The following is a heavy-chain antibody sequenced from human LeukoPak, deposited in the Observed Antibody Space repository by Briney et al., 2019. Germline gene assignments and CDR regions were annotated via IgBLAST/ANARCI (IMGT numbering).Heavy chain of an antibody. CDR2: ISGSGGST. Sequence: GGSLRLSCAASGFSFSSYAMSWVRQTAGKGLEWVSHISGSGGSTYYADSVKGRFTVSRDNSKNTLYLQVNSLRVEDTAVYYCAKHFADTPLAFFDYWGQGTLVTVSS. CDR1: GFSFSSYA. D-gene: IGHD5-18*01. V-gene: IGHV3-23*01. J-gene: IGHJ4*02. CDR3: AKHFADTPLAFFDY.